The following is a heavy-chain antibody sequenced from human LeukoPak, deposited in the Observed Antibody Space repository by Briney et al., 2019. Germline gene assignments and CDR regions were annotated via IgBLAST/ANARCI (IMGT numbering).Heavy chain of an antibody. CDR2: TFYSGST. V-gene: IGHV4-39*01. CDR1: GDPITSSSYY. J-gene: IGHJ5*02. CDR3: ARLGYRYNWFDP. D-gene: IGHD5-12*01. Sequence: SETLSLTCTVSGDPITSSSYYWEWIRQPPGKGLEWIGSTFYSGSTYYNPSLKSRVTISVDTSKNQFSLKLSSVTAADTAVYYCARLGYRYNWFDPWGQGTLVTVSS.